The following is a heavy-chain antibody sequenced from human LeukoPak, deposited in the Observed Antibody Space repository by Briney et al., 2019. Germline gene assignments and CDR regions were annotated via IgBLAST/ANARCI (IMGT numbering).Heavy chain of an antibody. CDR1: GFTFSNYW. D-gene: IGHD2/OR15-2a*01. V-gene: IGHV3-74*01. CDR3: ASLQNVPSYYYYYVMDV. J-gene: IGHJ6*02. Sequence: GGSLRLSCAASGFTFSNYWMHWVRQAPGKGLVWVSRINSDGSTTNYADSVKGRFTISRDNAKNTLFLQMNSLRAEDTAVYYCASLQNVPSYYYYYVMDVWGQGTTVTVSS. CDR2: INSDGSTT.